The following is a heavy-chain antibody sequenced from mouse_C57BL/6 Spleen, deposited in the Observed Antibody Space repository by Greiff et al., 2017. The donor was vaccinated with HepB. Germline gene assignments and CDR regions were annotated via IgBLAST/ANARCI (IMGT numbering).Heavy chain of an antibody. D-gene: IGHD2-4*01. J-gene: IGHJ3*01. CDR3: ARLDDYDGAWFAY. Sequence: VQLQQSGPELVKPGASVKLSCKASGYTFTSYDINWVKQRPGQGLEWIGWIYPRDGSTKYNEKFKGKATLTVDTSSSTAYMELHSLTSEDSAVYFCARLDDYDGAWFAYWGQGTLVTVSA. CDR1: GYTFTSYD. CDR2: IYPRDGST. V-gene: IGHV1-85*01.